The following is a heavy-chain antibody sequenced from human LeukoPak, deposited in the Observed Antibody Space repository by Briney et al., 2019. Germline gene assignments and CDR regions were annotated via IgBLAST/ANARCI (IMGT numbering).Heavy chain of an antibody. CDR1: GGSISSYY. Sequence: SETLSLTCTVSGGSISSYYWSWIRQPPGKGLEWIGYIYYSGSTNYNPSLKSRVTISVDTSKNQFSLKLSSVTAADTAVYYCARMGSYILYSFDYWGQGTLVTVSS. J-gene: IGHJ4*02. CDR2: IYYSGST. CDR3: ARMGSYILYSFDY. D-gene: IGHD1-26*01. V-gene: IGHV4-59*01.